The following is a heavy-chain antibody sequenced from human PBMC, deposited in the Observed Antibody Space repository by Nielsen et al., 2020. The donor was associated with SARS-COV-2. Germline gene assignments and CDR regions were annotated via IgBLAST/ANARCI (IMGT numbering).Heavy chain of an antibody. D-gene: IGHD4-17*01. CDR2: ISWNSGSI. Sequence: GGSLRLSCAASGFTFDDYAMHWVRQAPGKGLEWVSGISWNSGSIGYADSVKGRFTISRDNAKNSLYLQMNSLRAEDTALYYCAKGHTYGDYDLNDYWGQGTLVTVSS. J-gene: IGHJ4*02. CDR3: AKGHTYGDYDLNDY. V-gene: IGHV3-9*01. CDR1: GFTFDDYA.